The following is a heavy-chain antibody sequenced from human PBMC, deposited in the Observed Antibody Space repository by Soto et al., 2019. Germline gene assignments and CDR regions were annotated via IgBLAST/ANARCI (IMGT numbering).Heavy chain of an antibody. CDR2: IYYSGST. J-gene: IGHJ4*02. CDR3: AREVRGYSGCKTEY. Sequence: SETLSRTCTVSGGSISSYYWSWIRQPPWKGLEWIVYIYYSGSTNYNPSLKSRVTISVDTSTNQFSLKLSSVTAADAAVYYCAREVRGYSGCKTEYWGQGTLVTFSS. D-gene: IGHD5-12*01. V-gene: IGHV4-59*01. CDR1: GGSISSYY.